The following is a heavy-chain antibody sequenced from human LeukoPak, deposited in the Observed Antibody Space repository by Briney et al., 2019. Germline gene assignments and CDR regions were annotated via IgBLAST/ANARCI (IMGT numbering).Heavy chain of an antibody. V-gene: IGHV3-23*01. CDR1: GFTFSSYA. Sequence: GGSLRLPCAASGFTFSSYAMNWVRQAPGKGLEWVSAISGSGGNTYYADSVKGRFTISRDNSKNTLYLEMNSLRAEDTAVYYCAKGGRGSGSYNYFDYWGQGTLVTVSS. CDR2: ISGSGGNT. J-gene: IGHJ4*02. D-gene: IGHD3-10*01. CDR3: AKGGRGSGSYNYFDY.